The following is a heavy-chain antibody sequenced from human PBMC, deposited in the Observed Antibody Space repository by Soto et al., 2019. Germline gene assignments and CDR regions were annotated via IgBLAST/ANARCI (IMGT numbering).Heavy chain of an antibody. CDR3: ARGYYDSSGSFDY. CDR2: INPSAGTA. CDR1: GYTFSSYY. Sequence: ASVKVSCKTSGYTFSSYYILWARQAPGQGLEWLGIINPSAGTANYAQKFQGRVTITADESTSTAYMELSSLRSEDTAVYYCARGYYDSSGSFDYWGQGTLVTVSS. V-gene: IGHV1-46*01. D-gene: IGHD3-22*01. J-gene: IGHJ4*02.